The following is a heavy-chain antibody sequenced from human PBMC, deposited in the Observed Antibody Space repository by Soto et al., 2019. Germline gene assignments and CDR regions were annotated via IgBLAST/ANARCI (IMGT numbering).Heavy chain of an antibody. CDR2: ISSDGTTT. CDR1: GLTFSKFE. Sequence: GGSLRLSCEVSGLTFSKFEMTWVRQAPGKGLEWVSSISSDGTTTHYADSVKGRFTISRDNDRNSLYLQMNSLKGEDTATYYCVRVGIVARPYWGQGTPVTSPQ. CDR3: VRVGIVARPY. D-gene: IGHD2-21*01. J-gene: IGHJ4*02. V-gene: IGHV3-48*03.